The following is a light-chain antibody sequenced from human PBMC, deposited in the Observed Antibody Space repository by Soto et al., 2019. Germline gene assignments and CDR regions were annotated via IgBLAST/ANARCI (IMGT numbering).Light chain of an antibody. CDR2: DVR. J-gene: IGLJ2*01. Sequence: QSVLTQPASVSGSPGQSITISCTGTSSDVGGYNFVSWYQQHPGKAPKFIIYDVRNRPSGVSNRFSGSRSGNTASLTISGLLAEDEADYYCSSYTSSSTVIFGGGTQLTVL. V-gene: IGLV2-14*03. CDR3: SSYTSSSTVI. CDR1: SSDVGGYNF.